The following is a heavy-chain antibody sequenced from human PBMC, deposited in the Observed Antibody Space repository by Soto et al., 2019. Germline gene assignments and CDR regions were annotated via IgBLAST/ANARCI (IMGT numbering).Heavy chain of an antibody. V-gene: IGHV4-59*01. CDR1: GASISGYY. CDR2: IYNSGST. D-gene: IGHD3-22*01. Sequence: SETLSLTCTVSGASISGYYWSWIRQPPGKGLEWMGYIYNSGSTNYNPSLKSRVAISLDTSKNQFSLKLNSVTAADTAVYYCARDRAYYESNGLYFDYWGQGTLVTVSS. J-gene: IGHJ4*02. CDR3: ARDRAYYESNGLYFDY.